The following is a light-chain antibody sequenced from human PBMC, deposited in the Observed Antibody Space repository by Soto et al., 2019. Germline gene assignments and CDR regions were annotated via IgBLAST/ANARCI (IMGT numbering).Light chain of an antibody. Sequence: DIQMTQSPSTLSASVGDRVTITCRASQSISSWLAWYQQKPGKAPKLLIYKASSLESGVPSRFSGGGSGTEVTLTISSLQPGDFATYYCQQYNSYRSFGGGTKVEIK. J-gene: IGKJ4*01. CDR2: KAS. V-gene: IGKV1-5*03. CDR3: QQYNSYRS. CDR1: QSISSW.